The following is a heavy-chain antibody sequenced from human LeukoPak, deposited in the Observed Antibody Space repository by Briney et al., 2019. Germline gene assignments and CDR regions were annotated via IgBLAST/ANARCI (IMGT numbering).Heavy chain of an antibody. D-gene: IGHD3-10*01. CDR1: GGSISTAY. CDR2: IHYSGIT. V-gene: IGHV4-59*12. J-gene: IGHJ4*02. CDR3: ARGRRELKYGPDY. Sequence: PSETLSLTCSVSGGSISTAYWSWIRQPPGKGLEWIGNIHYSGITNYNSSLKSRVSISLDSSANQFSLGLSSVTAADTAVYYCARGRRELKYGPDYWGQGTLVTVSS.